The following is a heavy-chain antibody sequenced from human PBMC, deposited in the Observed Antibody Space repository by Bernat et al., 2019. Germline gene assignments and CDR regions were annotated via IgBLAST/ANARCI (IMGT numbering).Heavy chain of an antibody. V-gene: IGHV3-33*06. Sequence: QVQLVESGGGVVQPGRSLRLSCAASGFTFSSYGMHWVRQAPGKGLEWVAVIWYDGSNKYYADSVKGRFTISRDNSKNTLYLQMNSLRAEDTAVYHCANDYDSSGNFDLWGRGTLVTVSS. CDR3: ANDYDSSGNFDL. D-gene: IGHD3-22*01. J-gene: IGHJ2*01. CDR2: IWYDGSNK. CDR1: GFTFSSYG.